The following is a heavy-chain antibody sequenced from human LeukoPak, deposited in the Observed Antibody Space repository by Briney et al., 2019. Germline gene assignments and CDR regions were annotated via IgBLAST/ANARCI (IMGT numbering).Heavy chain of an antibody. CDR2: IYSSAST. D-gene: IGHD5-18*01. CDR3: ARSVMDTAIGAYYYYYMGV. Sequence: SQTLSLTCTVSGGSISSGSHYWTWIRQPPGKGLEWIGYIYSSASTNYNPSLESRVTISADTSKNQFSLKLSSVTAADTAVYYCARSVMDTAIGAYYYYYMGVWGKGTTVTVSS. J-gene: IGHJ6*03. CDR1: GGSISSGSHY. V-gene: IGHV4-61*01.